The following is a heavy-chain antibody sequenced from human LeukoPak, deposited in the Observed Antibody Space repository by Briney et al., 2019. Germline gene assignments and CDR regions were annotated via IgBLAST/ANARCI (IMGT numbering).Heavy chain of an antibody. Sequence: SVKASCMASGGTFSSYAISWERHPHGQGLEWMGRIIPILGIANYAQKFQGRVTITADTSTSTAYMELSSLRSEDTAVYYCARSVSRGSSYATHDYWGQGTLVTVSS. CDR3: ARSVSRGSSYATHDY. D-gene: IGHD2-2*01. V-gene: IGHV1-69*04. CDR2: IIPILGIA. CDR1: GGTFSSYA. J-gene: IGHJ4*02.